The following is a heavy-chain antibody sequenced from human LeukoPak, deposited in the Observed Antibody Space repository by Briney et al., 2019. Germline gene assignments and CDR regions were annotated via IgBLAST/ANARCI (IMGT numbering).Heavy chain of an antibody. CDR1: GGSISSYY. Sequence: TLSLTCTVSGGSISSYYWSWIRQPPGKALEWLARIDWDDDKYYSTSLKTRLTISKDTSKNQVVLTMTNMDPVYTATYYCARIRGDYVWDYWGQGTLVTVSS. D-gene: IGHD3-16*01. V-gene: IGHV2-70*11. CDR3: ARIRGDYVWDY. J-gene: IGHJ4*02. CDR2: IDWDDDK.